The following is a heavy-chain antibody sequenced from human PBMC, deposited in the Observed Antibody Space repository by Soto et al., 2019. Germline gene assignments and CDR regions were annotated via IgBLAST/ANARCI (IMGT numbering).Heavy chain of an antibody. CDR2: ISWNSGSI. CDR1: GFTFDDYA. J-gene: IGHJ4*02. D-gene: IGHD1-26*01. CDR3: AKGPYSGIPSPFDY. V-gene: IGHV3-9*01. Sequence: SLRLSCAASGFTFDDYAMHWVRQAPGKGLEWVSGISWNSGSIGYADSVKGRFTISRDNAKNSLYLQMNSLRAEDTALYYCAKGPYSGIPSPFDYWGQGTLVTVSS.